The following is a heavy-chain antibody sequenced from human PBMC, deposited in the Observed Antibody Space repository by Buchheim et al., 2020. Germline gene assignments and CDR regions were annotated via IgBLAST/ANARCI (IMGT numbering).Heavy chain of an antibody. CDR3: ARDEPYSNIFDY. CDR2: INPSGGST. J-gene: IGHJ4*02. CDR1: GYTFTNYS. Sequence: QVQLVQSGAEVKKPGASVKVSCKASGYTFTNYSMPWVRQAPGQRLNWMGIINPSGGSTSYAQNFPGRVTMTRDTSTSTRYMELSSLGSEDTAVYYCARDEPYSNIFDYWGQGTL. D-gene: IGHD4-11*01. V-gene: IGHV1-46*01.